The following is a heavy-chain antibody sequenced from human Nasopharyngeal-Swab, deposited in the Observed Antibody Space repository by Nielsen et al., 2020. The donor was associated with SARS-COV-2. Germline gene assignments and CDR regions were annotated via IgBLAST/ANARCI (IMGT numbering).Heavy chain of an antibody. CDR2: INHSGST. D-gene: IGHD2/OR15-2a*01. J-gene: IGHJ4*02. CDR1: GGSFRGYY. Sequence: TLALTCAVYGGSFRGYYWSWIRQPPGKGLEWIGEINHSGSTNYNPSLKSRVTISVDTSKNQFSLKLSSVTAADTAVYYCARGFLSMAGLRLTVHFDYWGQGTLVTVSS. V-gene: IGHV4-34*01. CDR3: ARGFLSMAGLRLTVHFDY.